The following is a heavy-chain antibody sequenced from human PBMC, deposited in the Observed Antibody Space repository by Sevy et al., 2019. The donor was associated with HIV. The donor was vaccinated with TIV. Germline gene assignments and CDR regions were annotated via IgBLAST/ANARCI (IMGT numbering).Heavy chain of an antibody. J-gene: IGHJ3*02. CDR3: AKWSMGGARWLQLGAFDI. V-gene: IGHV3-30*18. Sequence: GGSLRLSCAASGFTFSSYGMHWVRQAPGKGLEWVAVKSYDGSNKYYGDSVKGRFTISRDNSKNTLYLQMNSLRAEDTAVYYCAKWSMGGARWLQLGAFDIWGQGTMVTV. CDR1: GFTFSSYG. CDR2: KSYDGSNK. D-gene: IGHD5-12*01.